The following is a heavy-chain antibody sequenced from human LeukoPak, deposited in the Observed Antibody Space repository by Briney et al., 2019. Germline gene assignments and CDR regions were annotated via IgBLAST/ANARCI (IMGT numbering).Heavy chain of an antibody. CDR3: AIQPWGSGNNWYFDL. Sequence: ASVKVSCKASGYTFTAYYIHWVRQAPGQGLEWMGWINPNSGGTDYAQKFQGRVTMTRDTSINAAYMELSSLTSDGTAVYYCAIQPWGSGNNWYFDLWGRGTLVTVSS. CDR1: GYTFTAYY. J-gene: IGHJ2*01. CDR2: INPNSGGT. V-gene: IGHV1-2*02. D-gene: IGHD7-27*01.